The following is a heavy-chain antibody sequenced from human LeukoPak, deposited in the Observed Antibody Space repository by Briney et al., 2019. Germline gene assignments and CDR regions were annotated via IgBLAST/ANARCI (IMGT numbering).Heavy chain of an antibody. V-gene: IGHV4-39*01. CDR1: GGPISSSSYY. J-gene: IGHJ4*02. CDR2: IYYSGST. Sequence: SETLSLTCTVSGGPISSSSYYWGWIRQPPGKGLEWIGSIYYSGSTYYNPSLKSRVTISVDTSKDQFSLKLSSVTAADTAVYYCARHNMNLWFGELLYFDYWGQGTLVTVSS. CDR3: ARHNMNLWFGELLYFDY. D-gene: IGHD3-10*01.